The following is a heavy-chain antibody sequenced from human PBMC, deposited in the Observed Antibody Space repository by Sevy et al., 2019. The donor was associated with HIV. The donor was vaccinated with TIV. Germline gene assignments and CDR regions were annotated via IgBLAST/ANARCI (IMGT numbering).Heavy chain of an antibody. Sequence: GGSLRLSCEASGFTFSSYWMSWVRQAPGKGLEWVANIKEDGSVKYYVESVKGRFAISRDNDKNPVYLQMNSLRAEDTALYYCVRAIGAAGSYWGLGTLVTVSS. V-gene: IGHV3-7*01. J-gene: IGHJ4*02. CDR3: VRAIGAAGSY. D-gene: IGHD6-13*01. CDR2: IKEDGSVK. CDR1: GFTFSSYW.